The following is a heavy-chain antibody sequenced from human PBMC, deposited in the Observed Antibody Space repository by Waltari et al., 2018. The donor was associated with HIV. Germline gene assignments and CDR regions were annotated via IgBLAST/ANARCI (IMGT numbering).Heavy chain of an antibody. V-gene: IGHV3-66*02. CDR1: GFTVSRNY. CDR3: ASGYCSGGSCYYDAFDI. J-gene: IGHJ3*02. D-gene: IGHD2-15*01. CDR2: IYSGGST. Sequence: EVQLVESGGGLVQPGGSLRLSCAASGFTVSRNYMRWVRQAPGKGLEWVSVIYSGGSTYYADSVKGRFTISRDNSKNTLYLQMNSLRAEDTAVYYCASGYCSGGSCYYDAFDIWGQGTMVTVSS.